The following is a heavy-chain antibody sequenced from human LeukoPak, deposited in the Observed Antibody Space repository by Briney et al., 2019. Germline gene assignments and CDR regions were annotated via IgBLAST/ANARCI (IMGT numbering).Heavy chain of an antibody. Sequence: ASVKVSCKASGYIFTSYCIHWVRQAPGQGLEWMGLINPSGGRTNYAQKFQGRVTMTRDMSTSTVYMELSSLRSEDTAMYYCTRALPHRRLMDTTMEQHWFDPWGQGTLVTVSS. CDR1: GYIFTSYC. V-gene: IGHV1-46*01. CDR3: TRALPHRRLMDTTMEQHWFDP. CDR2: INPSGGRT. J-gene: IGHJ5*02. D-gene: IGHD5-18*01.